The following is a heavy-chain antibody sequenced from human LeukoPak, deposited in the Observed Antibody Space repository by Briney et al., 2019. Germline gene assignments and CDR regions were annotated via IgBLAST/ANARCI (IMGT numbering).Heavy chain of an antibody. V-gene: IGHV3-21*01. J-gene: IGHJ4*02. CDR3: ARDLQSYSGSYYAFDY. Sequence: GGSLRLSCAASGFTFSSYAMSWVRQAPGKGLEWVSSISSSSSYIYYADSVRGRFTIYRDNAKNSLNLQMNSLRAEDTAVSYCARDLQSYSGSYYAFDYWGPGTLVTASS. CDR2: ISSSSSYI. D-gene: IGHD1-26*01. CDR1: GFTFSSYA.